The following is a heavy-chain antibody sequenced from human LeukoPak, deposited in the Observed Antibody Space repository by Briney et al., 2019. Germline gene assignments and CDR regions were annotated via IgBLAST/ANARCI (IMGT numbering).Heavy chain of an antibody. D-gene: IGHD5-18*01. CDR3: TRGKYSNGADSFDM. CDR1: GYSFSNYW. V-gene: IGHV5-51*01. Sequence: GESLKISCKASGYSFSNYWIGWVRQMPGKDLEWLGNVYPGDFRTEYSPSFRGRVTISLDKSITTAYLQLNSLQAADIAMYYCTRGKYSNGADSFDMWGQGTMVTVSS. J-gene: IGHJ3*02. CDR2: VYPGDFRT.